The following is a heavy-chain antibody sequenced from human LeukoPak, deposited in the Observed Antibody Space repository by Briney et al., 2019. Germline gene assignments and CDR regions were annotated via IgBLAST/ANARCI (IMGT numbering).Heavy chain of an antibody. CDR3: AREGRRLRFRYFDL. CDR2: TSSSSSYI. Sequence: GGSLRLSCAASGFTFSSYSMNWVRQAPGKGLEWVSSTSSSSSYIYYADSVKGRFTISRDNAKNSLYLQMNSLRAEDTAVYYCAREGRRLRFRYFDLWGRGTLVTVSS. CDR1: GFTFSSYS. V-gene: IGHV3-21*01. J-gene: IGHJ2*01. D-gene: IGHD5-12*01.